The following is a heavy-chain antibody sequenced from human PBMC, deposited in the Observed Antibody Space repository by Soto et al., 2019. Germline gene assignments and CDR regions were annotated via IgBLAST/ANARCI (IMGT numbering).Heavy chain of an antibody. J-gene: IGHJ5*02. CDR3: ARAKGGWFDP. CDR1: GGTFSSYA. CDR2: IIPIFGTA. Sequence: QVQLVQSGAEVKKPGSSVKVSCKASGGTFSSYAISWVRQAPGQGLEWMGGIIPIFGTANYAQKFQCRVTITADESTSTADMALSSLRFEDTAVYYSARAKGGWFDPWGQGTLVTVSS. V-gene: IGHV1-69*01.